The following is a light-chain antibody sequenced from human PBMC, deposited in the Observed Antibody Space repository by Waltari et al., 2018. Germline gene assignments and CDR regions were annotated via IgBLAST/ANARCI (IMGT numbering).Light chain of an antibody. Sequence: QLVLPQSPSASASLGASVTLTCTLSSGHTSNIIAWLQQQPGKGPRYLMKVNSDGSHRKGDEIPDRFSGSSSGAERYLTISSLQSEDEADYYCETGGHGTWVFGGGTKLTVL. CDR3: ETGGHGTWV. CDR1: SGHTSNI. CDR2: VNSDGSH. V-gene: IGLV4-69*01. J-gene: IGLJ3*02.